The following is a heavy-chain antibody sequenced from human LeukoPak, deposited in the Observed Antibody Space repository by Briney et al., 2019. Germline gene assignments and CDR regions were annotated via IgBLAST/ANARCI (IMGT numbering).Heavy chain of an antibody. V-gene: IGHV1-69*05. CDR1: GGSFSSYA. Sequence: GASVKVSCNSSGGSFSSYAISWVRQAPGQGLEWMGGIIPIFGTANYAQKFQGRVTITTDESTSTAYMELSSLRSEDTAVYYCASTYYYDSSGPSGYYYYYMDVWGKGTAVTVSS. J-gene: IGHJ6*03. CDR3: ASTYYYDSSGPSGYYYYYMDV. D-gene: IGHD3-22*01. CDR2: IIPIFGTA.